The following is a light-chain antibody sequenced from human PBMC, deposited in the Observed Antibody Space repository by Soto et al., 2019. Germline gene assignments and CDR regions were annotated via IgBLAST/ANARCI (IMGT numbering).Light chain of an antibody. CDR2: GNS. CDR1: SSNIGAGYD. V-gene: IGLV1-40*01. Sequence: QSALTQPPSVSGAPGQRVTISCTGSSSNIGAGYDVHWYQQLPGTAPKLLIYGNSNRPSGVPDRFSGSKSGTSASLAITGLQAEEEADYYCQSYDSSLSGSVVFGGGTKLTVL. J-gene: IGLJ2*01. CDR3: QSYDSSLSGSVV.